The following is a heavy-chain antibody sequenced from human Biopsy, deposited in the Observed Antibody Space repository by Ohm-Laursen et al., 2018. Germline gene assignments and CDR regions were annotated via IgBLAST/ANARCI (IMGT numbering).Heavy chain of an antibody. J-gene: IGHJ6*02. Sequence: SETLSLTCTVSGGSISSDYWSWILQTPGKGLEWIGYIYYIGSTNYNPSLKSRVTISVDTSKNQFSLRLNSVTAADTAVYYCARATNSTGWPYYYFYGMDVWGQGTTVTVSS. CDR2: IYYIGST. D-gene: IGHD2/OR15-2a*01. CDR3: ARATNSTGWPYYYFYGMDV. V-gene: IGHV4-59*01. CDR1: GGSISSDY.